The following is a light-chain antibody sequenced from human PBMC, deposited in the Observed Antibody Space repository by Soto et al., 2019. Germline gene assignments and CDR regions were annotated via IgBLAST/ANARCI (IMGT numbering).Light chain of an antibody. CDR2: KAS. CDR1: QSISTW. CDR3: QQYDTYWT. V-gene: IGKV1-5*03. Sequence: DIQMTQSPSTLSASAGDRVTVTCRASQSISTWLAWYQLKPGTAPKLLIYKASTLGSGVPSRFSGSGSGTEFTLTISSLQPDDFATYYCQQYDTYWTFGQGTKVDIK. J-gene: IGKJ1*01.